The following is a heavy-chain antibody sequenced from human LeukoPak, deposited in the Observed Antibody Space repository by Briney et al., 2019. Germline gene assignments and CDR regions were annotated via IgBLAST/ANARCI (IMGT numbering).Heavy chain of an antibody. CDR3: AREGQWGPHSPGNYHYMDV. CDR1: GFISNMYA. J-gene: IGHJ6*03. D-gene: IGHD6-19*01. CDR2: ISYDGSDE. V-gene: IGHV3-30*04. Sequence: GGSLRLSCGASGFISNMYAIHWVRQAPGKGLEWVAVISYDGSDEKYADFVKGRFTTSRDSSENTLSLQMNSLRVEDTAVYYCAREGQWGPHSPGNYHYMDVWGRGTTVTVSS.